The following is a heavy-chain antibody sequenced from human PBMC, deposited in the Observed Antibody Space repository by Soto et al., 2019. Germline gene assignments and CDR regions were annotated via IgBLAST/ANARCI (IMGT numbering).Heavy chain of an antibody. CDR3: AIDQVEQWLARDYYYYYGMDV. CDR2: ISYDGSNK. CDR1: GFTFRSYG. D-gene: IGHD6-19*01. V-gene: IGHV3-30*03. Sequence: LRLSCAASGFTFRSYGMHWVRQAPGTGLEWVAVISYDGSNKYYADSVKDRFTISRDNSKNTLYLQMNSLRAEDTAVYYCAIDQVEQWLARDYYYYYGMDVLCQGTTGTVSS. J-gene: IGHJ6*02.